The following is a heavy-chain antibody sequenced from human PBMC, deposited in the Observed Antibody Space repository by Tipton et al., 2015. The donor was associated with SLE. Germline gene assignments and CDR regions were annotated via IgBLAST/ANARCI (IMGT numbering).Heavy chain of an antibody. CDR3: ARSVSTTGPRHFDS. CDR2: INSDEITT. D-gene: IGHD1-1*01. V-gene: IGHV3-74*03. J-gene: IGHJ4*02. Sequence: GSLRLSCVASGFTFSDYWMHWVRQAPGKGLVWVSRINSDEITTTYADSVKGRFTISRDNAKNTLYLQMDSLRAEDTATYFCARSVSTTGPRHFDSWGQGTLVTVSS. CDR1: GFTFSDYW.